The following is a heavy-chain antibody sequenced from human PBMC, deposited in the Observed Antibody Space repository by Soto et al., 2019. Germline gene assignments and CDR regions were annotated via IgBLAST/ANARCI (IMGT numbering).Heavy chain of an antibody. CDR3: ARDGDYYGSGSYVAY. V-gene: IGHV3-74*01. CDR1: GFTFSSYW. J-gene: IGHJ4*02. CDR2: INSDGSST. D-gene: IGHD3-10*01. Sequence: GGSLRLSCAASGFTFSSYWMHWVRQAPGKGLVWVSRINSDGSSTSYADAVKGRFTISRDNAKNTLYLQMNSLRAEATAVYYCARDGDYYGSGSYVAYWGQGTLVTVSS.